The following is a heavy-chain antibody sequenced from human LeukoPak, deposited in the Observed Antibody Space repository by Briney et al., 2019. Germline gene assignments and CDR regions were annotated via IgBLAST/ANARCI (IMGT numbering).Heavy chain of an antibody. J-gene: IGHJ4*02. Sequence: SETLSLTCTVSGGSISSYYWGWVRQPPGKGPEWIGDIFYTGKTNYNPSLKSRVSISIDTSKNQFSLKLTSVTAADTAVYYCARVFDSWGQGTLVTVSS. V-gene: IGHV4-59*12. CDR3: ARVFDS. CDR2: IFYTGKT. CDR1: GGSISSYY.